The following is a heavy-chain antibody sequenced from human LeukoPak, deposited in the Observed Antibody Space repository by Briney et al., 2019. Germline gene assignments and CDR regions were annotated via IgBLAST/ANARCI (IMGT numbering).Heavy chain of an antibody. Sequence: GGSLRLSCAASGFTFSDFEMSWVRQAPGRGLEWVAYVSSSGSTMYYAGSVKGRFTMSRDDAKNSVSLQMNSLRAEDTAVYYCARDRLAYFISWGQGTLVTVSS. CDR2: VSSSGSTM. J-gene: IGHJ4*02. CDR3: ARDRLAYFIS. D-gene: IGHD3-16*01. CDR1: GFTFSDFE. V-gene: IGHV3-48*03.